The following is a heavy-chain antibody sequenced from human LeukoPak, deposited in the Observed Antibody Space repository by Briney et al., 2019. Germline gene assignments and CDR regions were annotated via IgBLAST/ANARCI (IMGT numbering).Heavy chain of an antibody. CDR1: GYTFTGYY. J-gene: IGHJ5*02. CDR2: INPNSGGT. CDR3: ARVFEYSSSWDNWFDP. V-gene: IGHV1-2*02. D-gene: IGHD6-6*01. Sequence: GASVKVSCKASGYTFTGYYMHWVRQAPGQGLEWMGWINPNSGGTNYAQKFQGRVTMTRDTSISTAYMELSRLRSDDTAVYYCARVFEYSSSWDNWFDPWGQGTLVTVSS.